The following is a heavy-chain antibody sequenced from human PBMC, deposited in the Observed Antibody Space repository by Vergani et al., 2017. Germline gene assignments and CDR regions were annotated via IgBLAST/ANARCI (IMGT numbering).Heavy chain of an antibody. V-gene: IGHV3-30*01. Sequence: QVQLVESGGGVVQPGRSLRLSCAASGFTFSSYAMHWVRQAPGKGREWVAVISYDGSNKYYADSVKGRFTISRDNSKNTLYLQMNSLRAEDTAVYYCARSRRAVTTSGAFDIWGQGTMVTVSS. CDR2: ISYDGSNK. D-gene: IGHD4-17*01. J-gene: IGHJ3*02. CDR3: ARSRRAVTTSGAFDI. CDR1: GFTFSSYA.